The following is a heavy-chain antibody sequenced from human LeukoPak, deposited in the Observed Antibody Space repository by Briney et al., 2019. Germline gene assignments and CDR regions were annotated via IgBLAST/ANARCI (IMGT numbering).Heavy chain of an antibody. V-gene: IGHV1-2*02. CDR1: GYTFTGYY. J-gene: IGHJ6*03. CDR3: AREFGTAMVYYYYYMDV. CDR2: INPNSGGT. Sequence: ASVKVSCKASGYTFTGYYMHWVRQAPGQGLEWMGWINPNSGGTNYAQKFQGRVTMTRDTSISTAYMELSRLRSDDTAVYYCAREFGTAMVYYYYYMDVWGKGTTVTISS. D-gene: IGHD5-18*01.